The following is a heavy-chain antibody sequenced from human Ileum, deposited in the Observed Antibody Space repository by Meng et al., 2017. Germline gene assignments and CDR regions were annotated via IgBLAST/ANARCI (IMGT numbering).Heavy chain of an antibody. CDR2: IYHTGST. D-gene: IGHD5-24*01. Sequence: QVQLQESGPGLVKPSGTLSLTCAVSGGSISTSNWWSWLRQSPGQGLEWIGEIYHTGSTTYNPSLESRVTVSVDKSNNQFSLRLTSATAADTAVYYCARVSQRDGYNSANFDYWGQGALATVSS. J-gene: IGHJ4*02. CDR1: GGSISTSNW. CDR3: ARVSQRDGYNSANFDY. V-gene: IGHV4-4*02.